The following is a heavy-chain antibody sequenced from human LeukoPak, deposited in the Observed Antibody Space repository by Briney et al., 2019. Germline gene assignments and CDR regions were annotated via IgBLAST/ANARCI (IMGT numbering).Heavy chain of an antibody. V-gene: IGHV3-74*01. CDR3: ARDWDIVVVPAATVVNNWFDP. CDR2: INSDGSST. Sequence: PGGSLRLSCAASVFTFSSYWMHWVRQAPGKGLVWVSRINSDGSSTSYADSVKGRFTISRDNAKNTLYLQMNSLRAEDTAVYYCARDWDIVVVPAATVVNNWFDPWGQGTLVTVSS. CDR1: VFTFSSYW. D-gene: IGHD2-2*01. J-gene: IGHJ5*02.